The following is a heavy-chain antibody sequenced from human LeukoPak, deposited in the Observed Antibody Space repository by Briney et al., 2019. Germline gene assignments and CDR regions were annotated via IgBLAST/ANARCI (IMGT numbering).Heavy chain of an antibody. CDR1: GFSFVSSA. D-gene: IGHD1-7*01. CDR3: VKTGTNWYFDL. CDR2: ISGSGSTT. J-gene: IGHJ2*01. V-gene: IGHV3-23*01. Sequence: GGSLRLSCAASGFSFVSSAMNWVRQAPGKGLILVSVISGSGSTTYYTDSVKGRFTISRDTSKNTLYLQMNSLRVGDTAVYYCVKTGTNWYFDLWGRGTLVTVSS.